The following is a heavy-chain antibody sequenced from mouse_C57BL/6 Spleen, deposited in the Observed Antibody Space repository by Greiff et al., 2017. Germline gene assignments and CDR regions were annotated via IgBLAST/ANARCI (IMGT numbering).Heavy chain of an antibody. CDR2: FDPETGGT. J-gene: IGHJ2*01. Sequence: QVQLQQSGAELVRPGASVTLSCKASGYTFTDYEMHWVKQTPVHGLEWIGAFDPETGGTAYNQKFKGKAILTADKSSSTAYMELRSLTSEDSAVYYCTRHYGNEYYFDYWGQGTTLTVSS. D-gene: IGHD2-1*01. CDR1: GYTFTDYE. CDR3: TRHYGNEYYFDY. V-gene: IGHV1-15*01.